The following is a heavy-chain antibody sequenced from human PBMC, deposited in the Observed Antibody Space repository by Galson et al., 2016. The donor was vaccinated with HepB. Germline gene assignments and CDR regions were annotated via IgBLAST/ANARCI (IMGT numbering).Heavy chain of an antibody. CDR2: INPNSGGT. J-gene: IGHJ4*02. V-gene: IGHV1-2*04. CDR1: GYTFTGFY. Sequence: SVKVSCKASGYTFTGFYIHWVRQAPGQGLEWMGGINPNSGGTKYAQKFQGWVTMTWDRSISTAYMELSRLTSDDTAVYFCARGRTTGGTNFDYWGQGTLVTVSS. CDR3: ARGRTTGGTNFDY. D-gene: IGHD1/OR15-1a*01.